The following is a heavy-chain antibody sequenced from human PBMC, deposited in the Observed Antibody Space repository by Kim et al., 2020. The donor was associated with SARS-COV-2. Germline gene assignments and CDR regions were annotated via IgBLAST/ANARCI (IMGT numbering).Heavy chain of an antibody. CDR2: IIPIFGTA. D-gene: IGHD3-16*01. Sequence: SVKVSCKASGGTFSSYAISWVRQAPGQGLEWMGGIIPIFGTANYAQKFQGRVTITADESTSTAYMELSSLRSEDTAVYYCARGPTGGIYNWFDPWGQGTLVTVSS. CDR1: GGTFSSYA. V-gene: IGHV1-69*13. J-gene: IGHJ5*02. CDR3: ARGPTGGIYNWFDP.